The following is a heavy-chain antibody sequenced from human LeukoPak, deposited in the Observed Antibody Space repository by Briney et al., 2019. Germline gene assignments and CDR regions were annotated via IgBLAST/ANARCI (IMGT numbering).Heavy chain of an antibody. J-gene: IGHJ4*02. CDR2: ISGSGGST. CDR3: ARAPIAVAGFDY. CDR1: GFTFSSYA. D-gene: IGHD6-19*01. V-gene: IGHV3-23*01. Sequence: GGSLRLSCAASGFTFSSYAMNWVRQAPGKGLEWVSGISGSGGSTYYADSVKGRFTISRDNSKNTLSLQMNSLRADDTAVYYCARAPIAVAGFDYWGQGTLVTVSS.